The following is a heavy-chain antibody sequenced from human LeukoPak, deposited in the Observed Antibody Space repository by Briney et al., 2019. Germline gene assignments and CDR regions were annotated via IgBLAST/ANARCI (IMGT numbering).Heavy chain of an antibody. D-gene: IGHD3-22*01. CDR1: GFTFSSYA. CDR3: AREAVTMIVDLRYFDY. CDR2: ISYDGSNK. J-gene: IGHJ4*02. Sequence: GGSLRLSCAASGFTFSSYAMSWVRQAPGKGLEWVAVISYDGSNKYYADSVKGRFTISRDNSKNTLYLQMNSLRAEDTAVYYCAREAVTMIVDLRYFDYWGQGTLVTVSS. V-gene: IGHV3-30-3*01.